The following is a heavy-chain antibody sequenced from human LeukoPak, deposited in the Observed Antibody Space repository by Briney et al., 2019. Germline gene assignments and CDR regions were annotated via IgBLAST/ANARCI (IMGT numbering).Heavy chain of an antibody. CDR3: ARVRKSDYPVEGEGGDAFDI. J-gene: IGHJ3*02. D-gene: IGHD4-17*01. CDR1: GGSIRSHY. Sequence: PSETLSLTCTVSGGSIRSHYWSWIRQSAGKGLEWIGRIYTSGITNYNPSLKSRVTMSVDTSKNQFSLKLSSVTAADTAVYYCARVRKSDYPVEGEGGDAFDIWGQGTMVTVSS. CDR2: IYTSGIT. V-gene: IGHV4-4*07.